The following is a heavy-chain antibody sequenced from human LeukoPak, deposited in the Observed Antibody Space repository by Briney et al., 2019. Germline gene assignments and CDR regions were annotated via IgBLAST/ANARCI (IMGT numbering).Heavy chain of an antibody. D-gene: IGHD1-26*01. CDR3: KWELHVYYGKDV. Sequence: PGGSLRLSCVASGFSFSDHYMSWIRQAPGQGLEWVSHISNSGNIILYADSVKGRFNISRDNAKNSLYLHMNTLKTEDTAVYYCKWELHVYYGKDVWGQGTTVTVSS. V-gene: IGHV3-11*01. CDR1: GFSFSDHY. J-gene: IGHJ6*02. CDR2: ISNSGNII.